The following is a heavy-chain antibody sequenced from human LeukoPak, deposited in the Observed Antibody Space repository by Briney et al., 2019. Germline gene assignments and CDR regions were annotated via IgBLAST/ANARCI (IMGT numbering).Heavy chain of an antibody. Sequence: HAGGSLRLSCAASGFTFSSYAMSWVRQAPGKGLEWVSVISGTDGSAYYADSVKGRFTISRDNSKNTLYLQMNSLRAEDTAVYYCAEVVASYYYGSGSYYNPPNYFDYWGQGTLVTVSS. CDR3: AEVVASYYYGSGSYYNPPNYFDY. V-gene: IGHV3-23*01. CDR1: GFTFSSYA. D-gene: IGHD3-10*01. J-gene: IGHJ4*02. CDR2: ISGTDGSA.